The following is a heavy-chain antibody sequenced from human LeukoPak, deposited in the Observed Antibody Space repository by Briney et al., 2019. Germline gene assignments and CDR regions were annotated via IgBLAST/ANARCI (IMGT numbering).Heavy chain of an antibody. CDR3: ARRDYGDYVLVDY. D-gene: IGHD4-17*01. V-gene: IGHV4-59*05. Sequence: SETLSLTCTVSGGSISSYYWSWIRQPPGKGLEWIGSIYYSGSTYYNPSLKSRVTISVDTSKNQFSLKLSSVTAADTAVYYCARRDYGDYVLVDYWGQGTLVTVSS. CDR2: IYYSGST. CDR1: GGSISSYY. J-gene: IGHJ4*02.